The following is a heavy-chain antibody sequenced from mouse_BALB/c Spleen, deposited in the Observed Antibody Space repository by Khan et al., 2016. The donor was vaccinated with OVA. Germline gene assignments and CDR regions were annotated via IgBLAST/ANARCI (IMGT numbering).Heavy chain of an antibody. Sequence: EVKLLESGGGLVQPGGSLKLSCAASGFDFSRYWMSWVRQAPGKGLEWIGEINPDSSTINYTPSLKDKFIISRDNAKNTLYLQMSKVRSEDTALYYCARPGSYYRYDVGFAYWGQGTLVTVSA. CDR3: ARPGSYYRYDVGFAY. CDR2: INPDSSTI. CDR1: GFDFSRYW. V-gene: IGHV4-1*02. D-gene: IGHD2-14*01. J-gene: IGHJ3*01.